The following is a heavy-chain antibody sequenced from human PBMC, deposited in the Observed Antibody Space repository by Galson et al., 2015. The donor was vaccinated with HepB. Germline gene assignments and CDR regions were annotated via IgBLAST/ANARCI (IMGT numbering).Heavy chain of an antibody. Sequence: VKVSCKASGGTFSSYAISWVRQAPGQGLEWMGGIIPIFGTANYAQKFQGRVTITADESTSTAYMELSSLRSEDTAVYYCARAQVGLRLVAVAGNLGYFDYWGQGTLVTVSS. V-gene: IGHV1-69*01. J-gene: IGHJ4*02. D-gene: IGHD6-19*01. CDR3: ARAQVGLRLVAVAGNLGYFDY. CDR2: IIPIFGTA. CDR1: GGTFSSYA.